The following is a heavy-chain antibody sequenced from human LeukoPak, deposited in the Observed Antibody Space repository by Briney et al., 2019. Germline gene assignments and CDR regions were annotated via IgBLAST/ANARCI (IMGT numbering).Heavy chain of an antibody. CDR1: GYTFTSYA. D-gene: IGHD6-19*01. Sequence: ASVKVSCEASGYTFTSYAMHWVRQAPGQRLEWMGWINAGNGNTKYSQEFQGRVTITRDTSASTAYMELSSLRSEDMAVYYCAREEWYSSAWPPYFDYWGQGTLVTVSS. J-gene: IGHJ4*02. CDR3: AREEWYSSAWPPYFDY. CDR2: INAGNGNT. V-gene: IGHV1-3*03.